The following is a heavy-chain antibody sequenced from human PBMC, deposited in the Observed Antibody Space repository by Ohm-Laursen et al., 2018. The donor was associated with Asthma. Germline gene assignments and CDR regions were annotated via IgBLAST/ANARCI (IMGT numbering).Heavy chain of an antibody. CDR3: ARDHYYSSGTYFDY. CDR2: ISKDGSNK. Sequence: SLRLSCSASGFTFSSNAMHWVRQAPGKGLERVAVISKDGSNKYYAESVKGRFTISRDNSMNTLYVQMNSLRAEDTAVYYCARDHYYSSGTYFDYWGQGTLVTVSS. V-gene: IGHV3-30-3*01. D-gene: IGHD3-10*01. CDR1: GFTFSSNA. J-gene: IGHJ4*02.